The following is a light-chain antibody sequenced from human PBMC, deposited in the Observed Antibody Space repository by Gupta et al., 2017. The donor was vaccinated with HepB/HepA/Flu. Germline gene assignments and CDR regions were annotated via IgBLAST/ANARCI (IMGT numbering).Light chain of an antibody. CDR1: AFPKQY. V-gene: IGLV3-25*03. CDR2: KDS. J-gene: IGLJ2*01. Sequence: YELTQPPSVSVSPGQTARITCSGDAFPKQYAYWYQQKPGQAPVLVIYKDSERPSGIPERFSGSSSGTTVTLTISGVQAEDGADYYCQSADSSGHHVVFGGGTKLTVL. CDR3: QSADSSGHHVV.